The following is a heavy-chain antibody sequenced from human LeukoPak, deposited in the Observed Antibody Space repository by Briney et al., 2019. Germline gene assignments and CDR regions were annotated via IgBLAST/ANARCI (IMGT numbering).Heavy chain of an antibody. CDR2: IYYSGCT. V-gene: IGHV4-39*02. Sequence: KTSETLSLTCTVSGGSISSSVYYWVCIRQPPGKGLEGIVNIYYSGCTYYNPSLKSRVSISVDTSKKHFSLRLSSVTAADTAVYYCARLGGYSYGYSGAFDIWGQGTMVTVSS. J-gene: IGHJ3*02. D-gene: IGHD5-18*01. CDR3: ARLGGYSYGYSGAFDI. CDR1: GGSISSSVYY.